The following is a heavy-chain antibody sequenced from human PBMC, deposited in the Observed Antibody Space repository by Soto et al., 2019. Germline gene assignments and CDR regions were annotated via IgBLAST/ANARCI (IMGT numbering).Heavy chain of an antibody. Sequence: SETLSLTCTVSGGSISSGDYYWSWIRQPPGKGLEWIGYIYYSGSTYYNPSLKSRVTISVDTSKNQFSLKLSSVTAADTAVYYCAREADYGSGSYYTQIDYWGQGTLVTVSS. CDR2: IYYSGST. CDR1: GGSISSGDYY. V-gene: IGHV4-30-4*01. D-gene: IGHD3-10*01. J-gene: IGHJ4*02. CDR3: AREADYGSGSYYTQIDY.